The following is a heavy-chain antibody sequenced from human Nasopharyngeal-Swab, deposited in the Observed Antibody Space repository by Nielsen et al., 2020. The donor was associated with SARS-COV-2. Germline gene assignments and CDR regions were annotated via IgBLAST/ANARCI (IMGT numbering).Heavy chain of an antibody. Sequence: GESLKISCTASGFTFGDYAMSRVRQTPGKGLEWVGFIRSKAYGGTTEYAASVKGRFTISRDDSKSIAYLQMNSLKTEDTAVYYCTRDRDGGYRYWGQGTLVTVSS. J-gene: IGHJ4*02. CDR1: GFTFGDYA. CDR2: IRSKAYGGTT. CDR3: TRDRDGGYRY. V-gene: IGHV3-49*04. D-gene: IGHD4-17*01.